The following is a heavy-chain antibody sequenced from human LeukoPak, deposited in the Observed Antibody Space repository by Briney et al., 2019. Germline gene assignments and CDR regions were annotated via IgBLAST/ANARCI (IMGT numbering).Heavy chain of an antibody. CDR3: ARDYGDLPARVPYFDY. V-gene: IGHV3-48*02. Sequence: PGGSLRLSCVVSGFTFSRSTMNWVRQAPGKGLEWVSYISSSSSMIYYADSVKGRFTISRDNAKNSLYLQMKSLRDEDTAIYYYARDYGDLPARVPYFDYWGQGTLVTVSS. J-gene: IGHJ4*02. CDR2: ISSSSSMI. D-gene: IGHD4-17*01. CDR1: GFTFSRST.